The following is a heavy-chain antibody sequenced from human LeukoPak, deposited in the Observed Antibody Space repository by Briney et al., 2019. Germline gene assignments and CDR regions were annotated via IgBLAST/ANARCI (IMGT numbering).Heavy chain of an antibody. CDR1: GFTFSSYS. D-gene: IGHD3/OR15-3a*01. V-gene: IGHV3-15*01. CDR3: ATYGLRSGPL. CDR2: IKSKIDGGTI. Sequence: GGSLRLSCAASGFTFSSYSMNWVRQAPGKGLEWVGRIKSKIDGGTIDYTAPVKDRFIISRDDSQNTLYLQMNNLKTEDTAVFYCATYGLRSGPLWGRGTLLTVSS. J-gene: IGHJ2*01.